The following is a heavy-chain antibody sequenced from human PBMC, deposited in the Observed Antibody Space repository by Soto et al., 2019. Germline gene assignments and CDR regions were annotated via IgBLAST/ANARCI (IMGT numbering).Heavy chain of an antibody. CDR3: AKERRQGSNWFDP. D-gene: IGHD3-10*01. V-gene: IGHV3-30*18. CDR1: GFTFSSYG. CDR2: ISYDGSNK. J-gene: IGHJ5*02. Sequence: GGSLRLSCAASGFTFSSYGMHWVRQAPGKGLEWVAVISYDGSNKYYADSVKGRFTISRDNSKNTLYLQMNSLRAEDTAVYYCAKERRQGSNWFDPWGQGTLVTVSS.